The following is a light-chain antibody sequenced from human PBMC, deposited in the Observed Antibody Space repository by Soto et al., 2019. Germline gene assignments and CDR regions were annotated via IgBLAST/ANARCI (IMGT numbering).Light chain of an antibody. J-gene: IGKJ2*01. CDR2: AAS. Sequence: DVQMTQSPSSLSASVGDRVTITCRASQTISTYLNWYQQNPGKAPKLLIYAASSLQSGVPSRFSGSASGTDFTLTISSLQPEDFATYYCQQSSRIPYTFGHGTKLEIK. CDR1: QTISTY. V-gene: IGKV1-39*01. CDR3: QQSSRIPYT.